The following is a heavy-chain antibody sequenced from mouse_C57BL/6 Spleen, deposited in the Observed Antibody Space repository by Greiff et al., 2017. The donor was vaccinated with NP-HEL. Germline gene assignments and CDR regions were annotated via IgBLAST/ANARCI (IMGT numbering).Heavy chain of an antibody. CDR3: ARSTMEWNWYFEV. D-gene: IGHD2-1*01. CDR2: IDPSDSYT. J-gene: IGHJ1*03. Sequence: QVQLQQPGAELVMPGASVKLSCKASGYTFTSYWMHWVKQRPGQGLEWIGEIDPSDSYTNYNQKFKGKSTLTVDKSSSTAYMQLSSLTSEDSAVYYCARSTMEWNWYFEVWGTGTTVTVSS. CDR1: GYTFTSYW. V-gene: IGHV1-69*01.